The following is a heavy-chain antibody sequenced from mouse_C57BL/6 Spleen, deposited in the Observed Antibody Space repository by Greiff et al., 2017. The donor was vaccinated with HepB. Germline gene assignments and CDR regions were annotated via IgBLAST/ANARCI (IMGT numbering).Heavy chain of an antibody. CDR1: GFSLTSYG. V-gene: IGHV2-2*01. CDR3: ARSHYYGSSKGYFDV. CDR2: IWSGGST. D-gene: IGHD1-1*01. Sequence: VQRVESGPGLVQPSQSLSITCTVSGFSLTSYGVHWVRQSPGKGLEWLGVIWSGGSTDYNAAFISRLSISKDNSKSQVFFKMNSLQADDTAIYYCARSHYYGSSKGYFDVWGTGTTVTVSS. J-gene: IGHJ1*03.